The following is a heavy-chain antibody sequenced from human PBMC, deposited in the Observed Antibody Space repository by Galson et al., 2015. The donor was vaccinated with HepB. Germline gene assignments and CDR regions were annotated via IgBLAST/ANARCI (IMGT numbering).Heavy chain of an antibody. CDR2: IYYSGST. V-gene: IGHV4-59*01. J-gene: IGHJ4*02. CDR3: ARGSTVTTDFDY. D-gene: IGHD4-17*01. Sequence: ETLSLTCTVSGGSISSYYWSWIRQPPGKGLEWIGYIYYSGSTNYNPSLKSRVTISVDTSKNQFSLKLSSVTAADTAVYYCARGSTVTTDFDYWGQGTLVTVSS. CDR1: GGSISSYY.